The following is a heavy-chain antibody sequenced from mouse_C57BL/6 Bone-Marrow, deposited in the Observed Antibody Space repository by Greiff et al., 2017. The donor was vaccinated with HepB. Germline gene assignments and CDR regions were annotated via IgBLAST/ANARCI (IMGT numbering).Heavy chain of an antibody. J-gene: IGHJ3*01. CDR3: ARGSSWFAY. Sequence: LVESGAELARPGASVKMSCKASGYTFTNYTMHWVKQRPGQGLEWIGYINPSSGYTKYNQKFKDKATLTADKSSSTAYMQLSSLTSEDSAVYYCARGSSWFAYWGQGTLVTVSA. CDR2: INPSSGYT. V-gene: IGHV1-4*01. CDR1: GYTFTNYT.